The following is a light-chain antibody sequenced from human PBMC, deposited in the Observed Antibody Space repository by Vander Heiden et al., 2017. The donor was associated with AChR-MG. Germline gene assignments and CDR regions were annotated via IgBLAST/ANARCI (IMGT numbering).Light chain of an antibody. V-gene: IGLV3-25*03. CDR1: ALPKQY. J-gene: IGLJ1*01. Sequence: SYQLTQPHSVSVSPGQTARITCSGEALPKQYAYWYQQKPGQAPVVVIYKDSERPSGVPERFSGSSSGTTVTLTISGVQAEDEADYYCQSADSSGTYVFGTGTKVTVL. CDR2: KDS. CDR3: QSADSSGTYV.